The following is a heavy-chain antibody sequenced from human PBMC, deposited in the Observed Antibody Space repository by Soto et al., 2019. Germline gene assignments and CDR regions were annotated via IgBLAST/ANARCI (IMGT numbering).Heavy chain of an antibody. J-gene: IGHJ4*02. CDR3: ATLGSCGTTTCLYFDN. CDR1: GFTFNNFA. Sequence: VQLLESGGDLVQPGGSLRLSCAASGFTFNNFAMSWVRQDPGKGPEWVSGIGDSGLNTYYAKSVKGRFTISRDNSKNTLYLQMDSRRPEDTAIYYCATLGSCGTTTCLYFDNWGQGTLVTVSS. CDR2: IGDSGLNT. D-gene: IGHD2-2*01. V-gene: IGHV3-23*01.